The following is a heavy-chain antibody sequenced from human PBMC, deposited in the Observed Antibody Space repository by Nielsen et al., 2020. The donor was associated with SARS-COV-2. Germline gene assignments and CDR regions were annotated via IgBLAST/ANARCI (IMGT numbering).Heavy chain of an antibody. D-gene: IGHD1-7*01. CDR2: IKQDGSEK. CDR3: ARDMAWNYGHYYYYGMDV. V-gene: IGHV3-7*01. J-gene: IGHJ6*02. Sequence: VRQAPGKGLEWVANIKQDGSEKYYVDSVKGRFTISRDNAKNSLYLQMNSLRDEDTAVYYCARDMAWNYGHYYYYGMDVWGQGTTVTVSS.